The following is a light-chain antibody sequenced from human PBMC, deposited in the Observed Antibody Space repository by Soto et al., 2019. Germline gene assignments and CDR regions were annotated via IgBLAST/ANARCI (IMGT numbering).Light chain of an antibody. V-gene: IGKV3-20*01. CDR2: GAS. CDR3: QQYGSSSWT. Sequence: EIVLTQSPGTLSLSPGERATLSCRASQSVSSSYLAWYQHKPGQAPRLLIYGASSRATGIPDRFSGSGSGTDFTLAISRLEPEDFAVYYCQQYGSSSWTVGQGTKLDVK. J-gene: IGKJ1*01. CDR1: QSVSSSY.